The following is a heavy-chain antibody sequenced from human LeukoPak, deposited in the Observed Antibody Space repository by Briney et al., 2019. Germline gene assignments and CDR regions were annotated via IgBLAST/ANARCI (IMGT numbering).Heavy chain of an antibody. J-gene: IGHJ4*02. CDR3: ARQSPGPATVTTFIDY. V-gene: IGHV3-21*01. CDR1: GFTSSSYS. CDR2: ISSSSSYI. Sequence: GGSLRLSCAASGFTSSSYSMNWVRQAPGKGLEWVSSISSSSSYIYYADSVKGRFTISRDNAKNSLYLQMNSLRAEDTAVYYCARQSPGPATVTTFIDYWGQGTLVTVSS. D-gene: IGHD4-17*01.